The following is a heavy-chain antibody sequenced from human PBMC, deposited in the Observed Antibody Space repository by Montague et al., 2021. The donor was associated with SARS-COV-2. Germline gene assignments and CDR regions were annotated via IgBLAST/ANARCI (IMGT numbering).Heavy chain of an antibody. CDR3: ARETMAADAFDI. J-gene: IGHJ3*02. CDR1: GGSVSSSD. CDR2: FYSVGST. Sequence: SETLSLTCTVSGGSVSSSDWGWIRQSPGKGLEWIGYFYSVGSTDYNPSLKSRVTISRDTSKNQFSLKVRSVTAADTAIYYCARETMAADAFDIWGQGTMVTVSS. D-gene: IGHD1-14*01. V-gene: IGHV4-59*02.